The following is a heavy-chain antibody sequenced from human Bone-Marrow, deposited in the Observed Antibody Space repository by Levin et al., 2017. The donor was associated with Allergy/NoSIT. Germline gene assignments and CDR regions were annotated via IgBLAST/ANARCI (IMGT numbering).Heavy chain of an antibody. J-gene: IGHJ4*02. V-gene: IGHV3-13*04. CDR3: ARVAFPRYCTSTSCSDRGYYFDY. CDR1: GFTFSSYD. CDR2: IGTAADS. D-gene: IGHD2-2*01. Sequence: GESLKISCAASGFTFSSYDMHWVRQATGRGLEWVSAIGTAADSYYSGSVKGRFTVSRDNAKNSFYLQMNSLRAGDTAVYYCARVAFPRYCTSTSCSDRGYYFDYWGQGTLVTVSS.